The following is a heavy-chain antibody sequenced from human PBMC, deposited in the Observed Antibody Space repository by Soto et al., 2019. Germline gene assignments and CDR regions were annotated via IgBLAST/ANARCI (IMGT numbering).Heavy chain of an antibody. CDR3: ASSKDCSSTSCYEPLDYYYYGMDV. V-gene: IGHV1-69*06. Sequence: ASVKVSCKASGGTFSSYAISWVRQAPGQGLEWVGGIIPIFGTANYAQKFQGRVTITADKSTSTAYMELSSLRSEDTAVYYCASSKDCSSTSCYEPLDYYYYGMDVWGQGTTVTVSS. J-gene: IGHJ6*02. CDR1: GGTFSSYA. CDR2: IIPIFGTA. D-gene: IGHD2-2*01.